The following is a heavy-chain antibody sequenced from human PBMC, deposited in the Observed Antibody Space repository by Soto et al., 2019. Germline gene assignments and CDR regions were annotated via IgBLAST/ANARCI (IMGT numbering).Heavy chain of an antibody. CDR3: ARGDYSSRPGTRDY. Sequence: QVQLVQSGAEVKKPGSSVKVSCKASGGTFSSYAISWVRQAPGQGLEWRGGIIPTFGTANYAQKFQGRVTITADESTSTAYMEPSSLRSEDTAVYYCARGDYSSRPGTRDYWVQGSMVTVSS. CDR1: GGTFSSYA. D-gene: IGHD6-13*01. CDR2: IIPTFGTA. V-gene: IGHV1-69*01. J-gene: IGHJ4*02.